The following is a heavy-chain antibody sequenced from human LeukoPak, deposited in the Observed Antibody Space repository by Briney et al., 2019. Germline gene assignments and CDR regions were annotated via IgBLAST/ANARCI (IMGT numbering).Heavy chain of an antibody. J-gene: IGHJ5*02. CDR3: ARDLETHYYDSSGYERNVWFDP. D-gene: IGHD3-22*01. Sequence: SETLSLTCTVSGYSISSGYYWGWVRPPPGKGREWIGSIYHSGSTYYNPSLKSRVTISVDTTKNKFSLKLSSVTAADTAVYYCARDLETHYYDSSGYERNVWFDPWGQGTLVTVSS. CDR1: GYSISSGYY. V-gene: IGHV4-38-2*02. CDR2: IYHSGST.